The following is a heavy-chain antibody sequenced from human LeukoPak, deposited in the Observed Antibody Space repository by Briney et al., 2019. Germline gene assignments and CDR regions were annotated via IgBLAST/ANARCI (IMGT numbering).Heavy chain of an antibody. CDR1: GGSITSSSYY. D-gene: IGHD3-22*01. CDR3: AREKFSGYYHYEGT. Sequence: SETLFLTCTVFGGSITSSSYYWGCIRQPPGKGLEWLGNIFYSGGTFYHPSLKSRVTISVDTSKNQFSLKLSSVTAADTTVYCCAREKFSGYYHYEGTWGQGTLVTVSS. V-gene: IGHV4-39*02. J-gene: IGHJ5*02. CDR2: IFYSGGT.